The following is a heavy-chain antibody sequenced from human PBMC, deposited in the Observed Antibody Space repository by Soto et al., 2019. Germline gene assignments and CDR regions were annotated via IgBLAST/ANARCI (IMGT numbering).Heavy chain of an antibody. CDR3: ARFGYYYDSSGYPKPFDY. D-gene: IGHD3-22*01. Sequence: GSLRLSCAASGXTFSSYEMDWVRQAPGRGLEWFSYISSSGSTICYADSVKGRFTIYRDNAKNSLYLQMNSLRAEDTAFYYCARFGYYYDSSGYPKPFDYWGQGTLVTVSS. V-gene: IGHV3-48*03. J-gene: IGHJ4*02. CDR2: ISSSGSTI. CDR1: GXTFSSYE.